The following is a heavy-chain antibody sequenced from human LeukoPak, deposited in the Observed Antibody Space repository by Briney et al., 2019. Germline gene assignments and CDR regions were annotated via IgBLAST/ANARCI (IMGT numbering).Heavy chain of an antibody. V-gene: IGHV5-51*01. J-gene: IGHJ4*02. CDR1: GYSFTSYW. CDR3: ARQNYYDSSGYYGTTFDY. D-gene: IGHD3-22*01. CDR2: IYPGDSDT. Sequence: GESLKISCKGCGYSFTSYWIGWVRQMPGKGLEWMGIIYPGDSDTRYSPSFEGQVTISADKSIRTAYLQWSSLKASDTAMYYCARQNYYDSSGYYGTTFDYWGRGTLVTVSS.